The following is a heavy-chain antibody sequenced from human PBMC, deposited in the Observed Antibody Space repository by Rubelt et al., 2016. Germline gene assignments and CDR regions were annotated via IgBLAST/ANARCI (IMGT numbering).Heavy chain of an antibody. Sequence: YGGSTNYNPSLKSRVTISVDTSKNQFSLKLSSVTAADTAVYYCAREGRTTSYYGMDVWGQGTTVTVSS. CDR2: YGGST. V-gene: IGHV4-59*12. J-gene: IGHJ6*02. CDR3: AREGRTTSYYGMDV. D-gene: IGHD4-17*01.